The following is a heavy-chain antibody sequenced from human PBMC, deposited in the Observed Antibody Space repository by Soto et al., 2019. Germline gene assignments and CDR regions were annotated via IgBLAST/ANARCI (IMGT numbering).Heavy chain of an antibody. CDR2: IYYSGST. D-gene: IGHD1-26*01. J-gene: IGHJ2*01. CDR3: ARRCSGSYCWYLDL. V-gene: IGHV4-59*08. Sequence: QVQLQESGPRLVKPSETLSLTCTVSGGSISSYYWSWIRQPPGKGLAWIGYIYYSGSTKYNPSLRIRVTISVDTSKNQYSLKLSSVPDADTAVYYCARRCSGSYCWYLDLWGRGTLVTVSS. CDR1: GGSISSYY.